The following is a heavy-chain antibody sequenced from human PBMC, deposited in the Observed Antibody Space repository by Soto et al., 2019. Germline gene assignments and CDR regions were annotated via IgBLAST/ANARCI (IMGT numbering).Heavy chain of an antibody. J-gene: IGHJ3*02. V-gene: IGHV3-30*18. Sequence: QVQLVESGGGVVQPGRSLRLSCAASGFTFSSYGVHWVRQAPGKGLEWVAVISYDGSKKYYADSVKGRFTISRDNSKNTLYLQMNSLRAEDTAVYYCAKATTLGDDFWCGYYGDAFDIWGQGTMVTVSS. D-gene: IGHD3-3*01. CDR2: ISYDGSKK. CDR3: AKATTLGDDFWCGYYGDAFDI. CDR1: GFTFSSYG.